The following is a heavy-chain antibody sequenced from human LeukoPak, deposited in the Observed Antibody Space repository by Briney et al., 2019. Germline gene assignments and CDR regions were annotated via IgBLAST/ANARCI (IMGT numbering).Heavy chain of an antibody. J-gene: IGHJ1*01. CDR1: GFTFSSYA. CDR3: AKANRLDTYFYDSSGYYLGFQH. D-gene: IGHD3-22*01. Sequence: PGGSLRLSCAASGFTFSSYAMSWVRQAPGKGLEWVSVISGSGGRTYYADSVKGRFTISRDNSKTTLYLQMNSLRAEDTAVYFCAKANRLDTYFYDSSGYYLGFQHWGQGTLVTVSS. CDR2: ISGSGGRT. V-gene: IGHV3-23*01.